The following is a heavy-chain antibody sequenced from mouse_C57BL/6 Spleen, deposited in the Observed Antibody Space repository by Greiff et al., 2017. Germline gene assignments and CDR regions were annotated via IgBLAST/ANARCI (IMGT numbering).Heavy chain of an antibody. J-gene: IGHJ4*01. Sequence: VQLQQPGAELVKPGASVKLSCKASGYTFTSYWMHWVKQRPGQGLEWIGMIHPNSGSTNYNEKFKSKATLTVDKSSSTAYMQLSSLTSEDSAVYYCARPFYEGAMDYWGQGTSVTVSS. V-gene: IGHV1-64*01. CDR3: ARPFYEGAMDY. D-gene: IGHD2-3*01. CDR2: IHPNSGST. CDR1: GYTFTSYW.